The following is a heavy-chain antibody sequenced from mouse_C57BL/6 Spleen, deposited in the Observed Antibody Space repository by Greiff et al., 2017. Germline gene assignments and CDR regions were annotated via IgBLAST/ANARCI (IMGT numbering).Heavy chain of an antibody. Sequence: QVQLKESGPELVKPGASVKISCKASGYAFSSSWMNWVQQRPGKGLEWIGRIDTGDGDTKYNGKFKGKATLTADKSSSTAYMQLSSLTSEDSAVYFCAREGYDYDVGAWFAYWGQGTLVTVSA. D-gene: IGHD2-4*01. J-gene: IGHJ3*01. V-gene: IGHV1-82*01. CDR2: IDTGDGDT. CDR1: GYAFSSSW. CDR3: AREGYDYDVGAWFAY.